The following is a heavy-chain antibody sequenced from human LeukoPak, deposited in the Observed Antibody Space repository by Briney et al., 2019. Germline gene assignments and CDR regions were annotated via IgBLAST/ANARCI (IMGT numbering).Heavy chain of an antibody. J-gene: IGHJ4*02. CDR3: ARYSRDFDY. Sequence: SETLSLTCTVSGGSISSGSYYWSWLRQPAGKGLEWIGRIYTSGSTNYNPSLKSRVTISVDTSKNQFSLKLSSVTAADTAVYYCARYSRDFDYWGQGTLVTVSS. CDR2: IYTSGST. CDR1: GGSISSGSYY. V-gene: IGHV4-61*02. D-gene: IGHD6-13*01.